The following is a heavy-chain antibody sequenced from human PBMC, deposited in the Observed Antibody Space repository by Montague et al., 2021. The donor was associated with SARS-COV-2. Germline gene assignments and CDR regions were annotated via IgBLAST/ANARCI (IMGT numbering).Heavy chain of an antibody. CDR1: GFTFSSYG. V-gene: IGHV3-30*03. Sequence: SLRLSCAASGFTFSSYGMHWVRQAPGKGLEWVAVISYDGSNKYYADSVKGRFTISRDNSKNTLYLQMNSLRAEDTAVYYCARPSSGYGYYFGYWGQGTLVTVSS. CDR3: ARPSSGYGYYFGY. D-gene: IGHD5-12*01. CDR2: ISYDGSNK. J-gene: IGHJ4*02.